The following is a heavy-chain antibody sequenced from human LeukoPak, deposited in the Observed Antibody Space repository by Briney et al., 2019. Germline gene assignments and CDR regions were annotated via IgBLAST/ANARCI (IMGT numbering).Heavy chain of an antibody. CDR1: GGSISRYY. Sequence: SETLSLTCSVSGGSISRYYWSWIRRPPGKGLEWIGYVDDSGNTHYNPSLESRVTISIDASQNQFSLKLRSVTAADTAVYYCARGDGYNSPYYFDYWGQGTLVTVSS. CDR3: ARGDGYNSPYYFDY. CDR2: VDDSGNT. J-gene: IGHJ4*02. D-gene: IGHD5-24*01. V-gene: IGHV4-59*01.